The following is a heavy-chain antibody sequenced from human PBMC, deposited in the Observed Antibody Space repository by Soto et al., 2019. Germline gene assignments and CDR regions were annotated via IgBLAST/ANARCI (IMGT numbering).Heavy chain of an antibody. CDR1: GGSVSSGGSNY. D-gene: IGHD6-13*01. CDR2: IYYTGTT. J-gene: IGHJ4*02. V-gene: IGHV4-31*03. Sequence: SQTLSLTCTVSGGSVSSGGSNYWSWIRQHLGKGLEWIGYIYYTGTTYYTPSLKSRVTISLDTSNNQFSLKLSSVTAADTAVYFCGGAPTSWYVYFANWDLGTLVTVSS. CDR3: GGAPTSWYVYFAN.